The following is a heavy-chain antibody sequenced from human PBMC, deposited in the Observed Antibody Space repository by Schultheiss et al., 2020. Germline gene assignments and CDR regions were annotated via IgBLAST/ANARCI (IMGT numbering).Heavy chain of an antibody. CDR2: IWYDGSNK. Sequence: GGSLRLSCAASGFTFSSYGMHWVRQAPGKGLEWVAVIWYDGSNKYYADSVKGRFTISRDNSKNSLYLQMNSLRDEDTAVYYCARGRAVRFDYWGQGTLVTVSS. CDR3: ARGRAVRFDY. D-gene: IGHD6-19*01. CDR1: GFTFSSYG. J-gene: IGHJ4*02. V-gene: IGHV3-33*01.